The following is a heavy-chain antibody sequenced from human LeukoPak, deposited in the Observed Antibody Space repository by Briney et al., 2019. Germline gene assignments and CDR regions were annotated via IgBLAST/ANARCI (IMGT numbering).Heavy chain of an antibody. CDR1: GXSFTSYW. Sequence: GESLRISCKGSGXSFTSYWSSWVRQMPGKGLEWMGKIDPGDPYTNYRPSSQGHVTISVDKSITTAYLQWSSLKASDTAMYYCARLNYYGSGSYSLDYWGQGALVTVSS. D-gene: IGHD3-10*01. CDR3: ARLNYYGSGSYSLDY. J-gene: IGHJ4*02. V-gene: IGHV5-10-1*01. CDR2: IDPGDPYT.